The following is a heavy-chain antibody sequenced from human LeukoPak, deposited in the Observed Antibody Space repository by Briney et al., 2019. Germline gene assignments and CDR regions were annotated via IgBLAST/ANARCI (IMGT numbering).Heavy chain of an antibody. J-gene: IGHJ5*02. Sequence: GGSLRLSCAASGFTFTSAWMSWLRQTPEKGLEWVAHMNEDGSGRFYVDSAKGRFTISRDDTQNSVCLQMNSLRVEDTAVYYCAAWFGESVPWGQGTLVTVSS. V-gene: IGHV3-7*01. CDR1: GFTFTSAW. D-gene: IGHD3-10*01. CDR3: AAWFGESVP. CDR2: MNEDGSGR.